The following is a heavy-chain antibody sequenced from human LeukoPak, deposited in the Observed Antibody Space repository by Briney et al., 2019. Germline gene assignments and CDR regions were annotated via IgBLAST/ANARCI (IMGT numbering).Heavy chain of an antibody. V-gene: IGHV3-30*18. J-gene: IGHJ6*04. Sequence: PGRSLRLSCAASGFTFSSYGMHWVRQAPGKGLEWVAVISYDGSNKYYADSVKGRFTISRDNSKNTLYLQMNSLRAEDMAVYYCAKDHYDILTGYRIGDYYYGMDVWGKGTTVTVSS. D-gene: IGHD3-9*01. CDR3: AKDHYDILTGYRIGDYYYGMDV. CDR1: GFTFSSYG. CDR2: ISYDGSNK.